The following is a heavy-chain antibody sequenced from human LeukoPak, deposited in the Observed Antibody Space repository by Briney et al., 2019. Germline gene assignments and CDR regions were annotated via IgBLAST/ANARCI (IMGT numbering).Heavy chain of an antibody. CDR2: IYSGGDT. CDR1: GFAVNDNY. CDR3: ARAILLTGSEYYFDC. J-gene: IGHJ4*02. D-gene: IGHD3-9*01. V-gene: IGHV3-53*01. Sequence: SGGSLRLSCAASGFAVNDNYMGWVRQAPGKGLEWVSLIYSGGDTYYADSVKGRFTISRDTSKNTFYLQMNSLRPDDTATYYCARAILLTGSEYYFDCWGQGTLVTVSS.